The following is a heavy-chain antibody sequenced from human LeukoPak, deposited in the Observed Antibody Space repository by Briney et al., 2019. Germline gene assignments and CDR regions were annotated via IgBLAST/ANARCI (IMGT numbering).Heavy chain of an antibody. CDR3: AQSGGMDV. CDR2: ISGDGSST. Sequence: GGSLRLSCAASGVTFSRFWMHWVRHVPGKGLVWVSRISGDGSSTNYADSVKGRFTISRDNSKNTLYLQMTSLRVEDTAVYYCAQSGGMDVWGQGTTVTVSS. CDR1: GVTFSRFW. J-gene: IGHJ6*02. V-gene: IGHV3-74*01.